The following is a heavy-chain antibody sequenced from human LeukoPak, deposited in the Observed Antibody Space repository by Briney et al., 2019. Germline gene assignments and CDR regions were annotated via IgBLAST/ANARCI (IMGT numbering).Heavy chain of an antibody. D-gene: IGHD3-3*01. CDR1: GFTFSSYA. Sequence: PGGSLRLSCAASGFTFSSYAMSWVRQAPGKGLEWVSAISGSGGSTYYADSVKGRFTISRDNSKNTLYLQMNSLRAEDTAVYYCARGVTGYDFWSGPVFDYWGQGTLVTVSS. V-gene: IGHV3-23*01. CDR2: ISGSGGST. CDR3: ARGVTGYDFWSGPVFDY. J-gene: IGHJ4*02.